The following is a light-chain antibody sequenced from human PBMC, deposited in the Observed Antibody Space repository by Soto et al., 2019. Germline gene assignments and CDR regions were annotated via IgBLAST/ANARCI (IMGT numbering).Light chain of an antibody. V-gene: IGLV1-44*01. CDR3: AAWDDSLNGVV. J-gene: IGLJ2*01. CDR1: SSNIGSNT. CDR2: NNN. Sequence: QLVLTQPPSASGTPGQRVTISCSGSSSNIGSNTVNWYQQLPGTAPKLLIYNNNQRPSGVPDRFSGSKSGTSAPLAISGLQSEDEADYYCAAWDDSLNGVVFGGGTKLTVL.